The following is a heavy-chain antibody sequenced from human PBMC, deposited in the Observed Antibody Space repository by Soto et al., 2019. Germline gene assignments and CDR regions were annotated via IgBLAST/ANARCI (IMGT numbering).Heavy chain of an antibody. CDR3: AREFCSGGNCYTYYFDP. D-gene: IGHD2-15*01. CDR2: INTDGSNT. CDR1: GLTFNRYW. V-gene: IGHV3-74*01. J-gene: IGHJ5*02. Sequence: GGSLRLSCAASGLTFNRYWMHWVRHAPGKGLVWVSHINTDGSNTNYADSVRGRFTISRDNAKSTLFLQMNSLRDEDTAVYYCAREFCSGGNCYTYYFDPWGQGIPVTVSS.